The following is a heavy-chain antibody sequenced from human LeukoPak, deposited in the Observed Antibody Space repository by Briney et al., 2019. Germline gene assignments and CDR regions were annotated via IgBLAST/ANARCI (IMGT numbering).Heavy chain of an antibody. CDR2: IYYSGST. Sequence: SETLSLTCTVSGGSISSHYWSWIRQPAGQGLEWIGYIYYSGSTNYNPSLKSRVTISVDTSKNQFSLKLSSVTAADTAVYYCAREGKYSRSFVYWGEGTLVTVSS. D-gene: IGHD6-6*01. J-gene: IGHJ4*02. V-gene: IGHV4-59*11. CDR1: GGSISSHY. CDR3: AREGKYSRSFVY.